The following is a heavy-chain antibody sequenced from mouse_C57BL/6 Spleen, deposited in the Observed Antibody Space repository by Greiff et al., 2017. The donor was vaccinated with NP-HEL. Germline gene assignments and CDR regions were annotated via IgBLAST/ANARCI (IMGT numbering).Heavy chain of an antibody. V-gene: IGHV1-4*01. CDR2: INPSSGYT. CDR3: ARKGYYGSSFWYFDV. CDR1: GYTFTSYT. Sequence: VQLQQSGAELARPGASVKMSCKASGYTFTSYTMHWVQQRPGQGLEWIGYINPSSGYTKYNQKFKDKATLTADKSSSTAYMQLSSLTSEDSAVYDCARKGYYGSSFWYFDVWGTRTTVTVSA. J-gene: IGHJ1*03. D-gene: IGHD1-1*01.